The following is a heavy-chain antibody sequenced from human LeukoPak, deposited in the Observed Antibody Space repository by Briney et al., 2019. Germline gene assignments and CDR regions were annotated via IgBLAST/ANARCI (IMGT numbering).Heavy chain of an antibody. CDR2: IIPIFGTA. CDR3: ASSGYDSSGYYYNYYYYYMDV. Sequence: SVKVSCKASGGTFSSYAISWVRQAPGQGLEWMGGIIPIFGTANYAQKFQGRVTITTDESTSTAYMELSSLRSEDTAVYYCASSGYDSSGYYYNYYYYYMDVWGQGTLVTVSS. D-gene: IGHD3-22*01. CDR1: GGTFSSYA. J-gene: IGHJ6*03. V-gene: IGHV1-69*05.